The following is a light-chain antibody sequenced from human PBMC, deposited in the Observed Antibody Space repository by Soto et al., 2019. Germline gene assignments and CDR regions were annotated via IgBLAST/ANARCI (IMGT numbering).Light chain of an antibody. CDR3: QQRNNWQVT. J-gene: IGKJ5*01. V-gene: IGKV3D-20*02. CDR2: DVS. CDR1: QSLNSNY. Sequence: EIVLTQSPGTLSLSPGERAALSCRTSQSLNSNYLAWYQQKPGQAPRLLIYDVSNRATGIPARFSGSGSGTDFTLARSSLEPEDFAVYYCQQRNNWQVTFGQGTRLEIK.